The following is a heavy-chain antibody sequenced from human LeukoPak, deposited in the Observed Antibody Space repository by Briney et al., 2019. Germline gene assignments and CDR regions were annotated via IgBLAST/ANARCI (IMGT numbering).Heavy chain of an antibody. J-gene: IGHJ3*02. D-gene: IGHD5-12*01. V-gene: IGHV4-59*08. CDR3: VRRRRLRLGDAFDI. CDR1: GDSINNYY. Sequence: SETLSLTCTVSGDSINNYYWNRIRQPPGMGLEWIGYIYYSGSTNYNPSLKSRVTISVDTSKNHFSLKLSSVTAADTAVYFCVRRRRLRLGDAFDIWGQGTMVTVSS. CDR2: IYYSGST.